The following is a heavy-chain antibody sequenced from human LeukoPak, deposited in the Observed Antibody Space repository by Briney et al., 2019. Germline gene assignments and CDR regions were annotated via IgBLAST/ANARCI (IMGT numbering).Heavy chain of an antibody. D-gene: IGHD2-15*01. J-gene: IGHJ4*02. Sequence: ASVKVSCKASGYTFTGYYMHWGRQARGQGLEWMGWINPNSGGTNYAQKFQGRVTITRDTSASTAYMELSSLRSEDTAVYYCAREVVVAATIRSYYFDYWGQGTLVTVSS. V-gene: IGHV1-2*02. CDR1: GYTFTGYY. CDR2: INPNSGGT. CDR3: AREVVVAATIRSYYFDY.